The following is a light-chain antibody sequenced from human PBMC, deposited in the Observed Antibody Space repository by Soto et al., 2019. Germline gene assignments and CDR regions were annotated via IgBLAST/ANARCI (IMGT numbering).Light chain of an antibody. CDR2: DAS. CDR1: QSLSSN. J-gene: IGKJ5*01. V-gene: IGKV3-15*01. CDR3: QQYSNWPRT. Sequence: EIVITMSTSSLSGLAGKRATRGCRASQSLSSNLAWYQQKPGQAPRLLIYDASTRATGIPARFSGSGSGTEFTLTISSLQSEDFAFYYCQQYSNWPRTFGQGTRLEIK.